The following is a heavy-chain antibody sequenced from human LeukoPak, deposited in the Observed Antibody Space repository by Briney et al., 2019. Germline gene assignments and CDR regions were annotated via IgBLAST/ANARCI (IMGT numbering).Heavy chain of an antibody. CDR2: ISYDGSNK. CDR1: GFTFNSYA. V-gene: IGHV3-30*04. CDR3: TRVISGSGYQKIFDY. J-gene: IGHJ4*02. Sequence: PGGSLRLSCAASGFTFNSYAMHWVRQAPGKGLEWVAFISYDGSNKFYADSVKGRFTISRDNSKNTLYLQMNSLKTEDTAVYYCTRVISGSGYQKIFDYWGQGTLVTVSS. D-gene: IGHD3-22*01.